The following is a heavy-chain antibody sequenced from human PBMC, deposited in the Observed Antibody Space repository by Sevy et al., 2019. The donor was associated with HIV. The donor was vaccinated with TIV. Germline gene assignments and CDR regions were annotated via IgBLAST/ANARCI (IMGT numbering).Heavy chain of an antibody. CDR1: GFTFSSYS. V-gene: IGHV3-48*01. Sequence: GGSLRLSCAASGFTFSSYSMNWVRQAPGKGLEWVSYISSSSSTIYYADSVKGRFTISRDNAKNSLYLQMNSLKTEDTAVYYCTTEALDYDEPDYYYYGMDVWGQGTTVTVSS. J-gene: IGHJ6*02. D-gene: IGHD4-17*01. CDR2: ISSSSSTI. CDR3: TTEALDYDEPDYYYYGMDV.